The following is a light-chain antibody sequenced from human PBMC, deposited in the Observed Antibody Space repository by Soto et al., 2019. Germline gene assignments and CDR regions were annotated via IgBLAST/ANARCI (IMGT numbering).Light chain of an antibody. CDR3: CSYTSSRTYV. J-gene: IGLJ1*01. CDR1: SSDVGGYSY. Sequence: QSALTQPASVSGSPGQSITISCTGTSSDVGGYSYVSWYQHHPGKAPKVMIYEVTNRPSGVSDRFSGSKSGNTASLTISGLQAEDEADYYCCSYTSSRTYVFGTGTKLTVL. V-gene: IGLV2-14*01. CDR2: EVT.